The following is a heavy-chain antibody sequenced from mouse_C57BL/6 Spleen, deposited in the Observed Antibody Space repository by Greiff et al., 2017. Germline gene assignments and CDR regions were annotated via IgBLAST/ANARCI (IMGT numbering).Heavy chain of an antibody. Sequence: VQLQQSGPELVKPGASVKMSCKASGYTFTDYNMHWVKQSHGKSLEWIGYINPNNGGTSYNQKFKGKATLTVDKSSSTAYMELNSLTSEDSAVYYCARRDYGSSYPYYFDYWGQGTTLTVSS. CDR3: ARRDYGSSYPYYFDY. CDR1: GYTFTDYN. J-gene: IGHJ2*01. D-gene: IGHD1-1*01. CDR2: INPNNGGT. V-gene: IGHV1-22*01.